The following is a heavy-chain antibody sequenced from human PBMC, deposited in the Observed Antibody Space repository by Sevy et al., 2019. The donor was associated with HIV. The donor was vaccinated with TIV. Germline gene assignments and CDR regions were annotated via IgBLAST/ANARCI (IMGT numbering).Heavy chain of an antibody. V-gene: IGHV3-43*01. CDR3: AKDKSGNLDY. J-gene: IGHJ4*02. CDR1: GFTFDDYT. CDR2: ISWDGGST. Sequence: GGSLRLSCAASGFTFDDYTMHWVRQAPGKGLEWVSLISWDGGSTYYADTVKGRFTISRDNSKNSLYLQMNGLRTEDTALYYCAKDKSGNLDYWVQGTLVTVSS. D-gene: IGHD2-15*01.